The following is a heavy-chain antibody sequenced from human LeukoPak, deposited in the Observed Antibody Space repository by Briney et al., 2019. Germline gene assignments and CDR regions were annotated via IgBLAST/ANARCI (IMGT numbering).Heavy chain of an antibody. Sequence: PGRSLRLSCAASGFTFSSYGIHWVRQAPGKGLEWVAVIWYDGSNKYYADSVKGRFTISRDNSKNTLYLQMNSLRAEDTALYHCARDVSFGYRSSSGFDYWGQGTLVTVSS. J-gene: IGHJ4*02. CDR1: GFTFSSYG. CDR2: IWYDGSNK. D-gene: IGHD6-6*01. V-gene: IGHV3-33*01. CDR3: ARDVSFGYRSSSGFDY.